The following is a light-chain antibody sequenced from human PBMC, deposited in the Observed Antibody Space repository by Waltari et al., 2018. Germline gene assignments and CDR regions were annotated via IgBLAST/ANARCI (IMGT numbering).Light chain of an antibody. CDR1: KSVGNN. CDR2: VTS. J-gene: IGKJ2*01. Sequence: ETIMTQSPATLSVSPGETATLSCRASKSVGNNIAWFQQTPGQAPRLLIYVTSSRSTKIPGRFSGAGSGTDFTRTISGLQSEDFAVYYCQQYNEWPYTFGQGT. CDR3: QQYNEWPYT. V-gene: IGKV3-15*01.